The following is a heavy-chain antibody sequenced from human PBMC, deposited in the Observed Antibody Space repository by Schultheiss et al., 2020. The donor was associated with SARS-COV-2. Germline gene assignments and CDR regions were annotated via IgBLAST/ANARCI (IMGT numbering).Heavy chain of an antibody. CDR2: ISYDGSNK. Sequence: GGSLRLSCAASGFTFSSYAMHWVRQAPGKGLEWVAVISYDGSNKYYADSVKGRFTISRDNSKNTLYLQMNSLRAEDTAVYYCAKERTTVSPEYFQHWGQGTLVTVSS. CDR1: GFTFSSYA. CDR3: AKERTTVSPEYFQH. D-gene: IGHD4-17*01. V-gene: IGHV3-30-3*01. J-gene: IGHJ1*01.